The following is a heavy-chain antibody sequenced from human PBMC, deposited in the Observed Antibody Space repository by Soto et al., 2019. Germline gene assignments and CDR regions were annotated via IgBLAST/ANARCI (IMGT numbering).Heavy chain of an antibody. V-gene: IGHV4-39*01. CDR1: GGSISSSSYY. CDR2: IYYSGST. J-gene: IGHJ5*02. CDR3: ARDFFDSSDYTTNWFDP. Sequence: SETLSLTCTVSGGSISSSSYYWGWIRQPPGKGLEWIGSIYYSGSTYYNPSLKSRVTISVDTSKNQFSLKLSSVTAADAALYYCARDFFDSSDYTTNWFDPWGQGTLVTVSS. D-gene: IGHD3-22*01.